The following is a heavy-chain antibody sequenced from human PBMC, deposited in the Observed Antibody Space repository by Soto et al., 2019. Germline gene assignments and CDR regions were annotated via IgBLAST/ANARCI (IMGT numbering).Heavy chain of an antibody. J-gene: IGHJ6*02. CDR2: IDPSDSYT. D-gene: IGHD5-12*01. CDR3: ARQEVAAFLIGMDV. Sequence: LGESLKISCKGSGYSFTSYWISWVRQMPGKGLEWMGRIDPSDSYTNYSLSFQGHVTISADKSISTAYLQWSSLKASDTAMYYCARQEVAAFLIGMDVWGQGTTVTVSS. V-gene: IGHV5-10-1*01. CDR1: GYSFTSYW.